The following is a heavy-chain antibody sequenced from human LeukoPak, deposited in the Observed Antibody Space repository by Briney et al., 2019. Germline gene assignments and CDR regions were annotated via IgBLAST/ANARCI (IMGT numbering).Heavy chain of an antibody. D-gene: IGHD3-16*01. J-gene: IGHJ4*02. CDR2: ISDSGGTT. CDR1: GISFSSYV. CDR3: ASRWGYSFDH. V-gene: IGHV3-23*01. Sequence: PGGSLRLSFAASGISFSSYVMSWVRQAPGKGLEWVSVISDSGGTTYYADSVKGRFTISRDNSKNTLYLQMNSLRAEDTAIYYCASRWGYSFDHWGQGTLVTVSS.